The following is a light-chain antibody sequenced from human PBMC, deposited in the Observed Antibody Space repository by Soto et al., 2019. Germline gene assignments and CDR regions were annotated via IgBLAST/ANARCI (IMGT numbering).Light chain of an antibody. V-gene: IGKV1-5*01. Sequence: DIQMTQSPSALSGSVLDRVTITCRRSQTISSWLAWYQHEPGKGPKLLSYDASSLESGVPSRFSGSGSGTELTLTISSLQPDDFATYYCQQYNSYSLFGGGTKVDNK. CDR3: QQYNSYSL. CDR1: QTISSW. CDR2: DAS. J-gene: IGKJ4*01.